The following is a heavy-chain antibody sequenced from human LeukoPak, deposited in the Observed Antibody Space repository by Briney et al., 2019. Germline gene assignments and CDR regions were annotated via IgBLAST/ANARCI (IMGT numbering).Heavy chain of an antibody. CDR1: GFSFSSHW. CDR2: IKQDGSEK. D-gene: IGHD6-13*01. Sequence: GGSLRLSCAASGFSFSSHWMTWVRQAPGKGLEWVANIKQDGSEKYYVDSVKGRFTISRDNAKNSLYLQMNSLRAEDTAVYYCARDGTWADDYWGQGTTVTVSS. V-gene: IGHV3-7*01. J-gene: IGHJ4*02. CDR3: ARDGTWADDY.